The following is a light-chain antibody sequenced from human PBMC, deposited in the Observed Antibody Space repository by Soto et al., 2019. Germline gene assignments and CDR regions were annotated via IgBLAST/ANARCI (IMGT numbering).Light chain of an antibody. CDR3: QNYDGAPFT. CDR2: AAS. CDR1: QGIRHY. J-gene: IGKJ3*01. V-gene: IGKV1-27*01. Sequence: DIQMTQSPSSLSASVGDRVTITCRASQGIRHYLAWYQQKPGKVPKLLIDAASTLQSGVPSRFSGSGSGADFTLTISSLQPEDVATYYCQNYDGAPFTFGPGTKVDIK.